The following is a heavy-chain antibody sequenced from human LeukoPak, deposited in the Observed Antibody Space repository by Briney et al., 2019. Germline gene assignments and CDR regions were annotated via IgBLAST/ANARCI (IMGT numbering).Heavy chain of an antibody. CDR3: ARGTIAAAGYYYFDY. Sequence: GGSLRLSCAASGFTFSSYWMSWVRQAPGKGLEWVANIKQDGSEKYYVDSVKGRFTISRDNAKNSLYLQMNSLRAEDTAVYYCARGTIAAAGYYYFDYWGQGTLVTVSS. D-gene: IGHD6-13*01. CDR2: IKQDGSEK. CDR1: GFTFSSYW. J-gene: IGHJ4*02. V-gene: IGHV3-7*04.